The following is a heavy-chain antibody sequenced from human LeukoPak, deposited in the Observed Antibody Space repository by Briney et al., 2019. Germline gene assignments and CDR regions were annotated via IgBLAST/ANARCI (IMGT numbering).Heavy chain of an antibody. Sequence: SETLSLTCTVSGGSISSSSYYWGWIRQPPGKGLEWIGSIYYSGSTYYNPSLKSRVTISVDTSKNQFSLKLSSVTAADTAVYYCARIDSSGWTVPRDWGQGTLVTVSS. V-gene: IGHV4-39*07. J-gene: IGHJ4*02. CDR3: ARIDSSGWTVPRD. D-gene: IGHD6-19*01. CDR1: GGSISSSSYY. CDR2: IYYSGST.